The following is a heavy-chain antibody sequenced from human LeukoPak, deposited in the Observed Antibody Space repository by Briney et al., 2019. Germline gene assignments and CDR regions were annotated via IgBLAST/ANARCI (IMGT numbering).Heavy chain of an antibody. D-gene: IGHD3-3*01. V-gene: IGHV1-18*01. CDR2: ISAHNGNT. CDR1: GYTFTSYG. Sequence: ASVKVSCKASGYTFTSYGISWVRQAPGQGLEWMGWISAHNGNTNYAQKLQGRVTMTTDTSTSTAYMELRSLRSDDTAVYYCARGALRFLEWFPFDYWGQGTLVTVSS. J-gene: IGHJ4*02. CDR3: ARGALRFLEWFPFDY.